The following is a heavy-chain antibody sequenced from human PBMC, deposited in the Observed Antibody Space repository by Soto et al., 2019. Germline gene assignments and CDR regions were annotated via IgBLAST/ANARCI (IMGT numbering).Heavy chain of an antibody. V-gene: IGHV1-69*04. Sequence: QVQLVQSGAEVKKPGSSVKVSCKLSGDTFSTYAITWVRQAPGQGLEWMGRILPIFDIADYAQNFQGRVTITADRSTNTAYMELSSLRSADTAGYYCSRGSDGSGSGSGFEIWGQGTMVTVSS. J-gene: IGHJ3*02. CDR3: SRGSDGSGSGSGFEI. CDR2: ILPIFDIA. D-gene: IGHD3-10*01. CDR1: GDTFSTYA.